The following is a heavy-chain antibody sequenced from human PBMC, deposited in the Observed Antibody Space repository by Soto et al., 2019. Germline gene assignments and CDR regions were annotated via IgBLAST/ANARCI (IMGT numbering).Heavy chain of an antibody. CDR2: INPSSSSTYI. Sequence: GASVKLSCEASGYTFTSYYMHWVRQAPGQGLEWMGIINPSSSSTYIYYADSVKGRFTISRDNAKNSLYLQMNSLRAEDTALYYCARGSSSDFDYWGQGTLVTVSS. J-gene: IGHJ4*02. V-gene: IGHV3-21*01. CDR1: GYTFTSYY. CDR3: ARGSSSDFDY. D-gene: IGHD3-10*01.